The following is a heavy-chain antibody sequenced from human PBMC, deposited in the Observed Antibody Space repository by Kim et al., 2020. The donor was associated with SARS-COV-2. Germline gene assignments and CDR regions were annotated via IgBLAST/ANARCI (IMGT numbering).Heavy chain of an antibody. D-gene: IGHD3-22*01. V-gene: IGHV4-39*01. CDR1: GGSISSSSYY. CDR3: ARTSITYYYDSSGYYFDY. Sequence: SETLSLTCTVSGGSISSSSYYWGWIRQPPGKGLEWIGSINYSGSTHYNPSLKSRVTISVDTSKNQCSLKLSSVTASETAVYYCARTSITYYYDSSGYYFDYWGQRTLVTVSS. J-gene: IGHJ4*02. CDR2: INYSGST.